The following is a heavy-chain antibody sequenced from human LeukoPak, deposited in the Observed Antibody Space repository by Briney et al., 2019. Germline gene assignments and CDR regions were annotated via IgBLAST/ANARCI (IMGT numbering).Heavy chain of an antibody. Sequence: RWASVKVSCKASGYTFTGYYMHWVRQAPGQGLEWMGWINPNSGGTNYAQRFQGWVTMTRDTSISTAYMELSRLRSDDTAVYYCAREREMATFDAFDIWGQGTMVTVSS. V-gene: IGHV1-2*04. J-gene: IGHJ3*02. CDR3: AREREMATFDAFDI. D-gene: IGHD5-24*01. CDR1: GYTFTGYY. CDR2: INPNSGGT.